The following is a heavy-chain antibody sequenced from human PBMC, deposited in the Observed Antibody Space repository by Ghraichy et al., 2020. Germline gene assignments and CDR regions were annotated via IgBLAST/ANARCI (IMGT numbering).Heavy chain of an antibody. CDR3: ARAYSGSGFFDY. CDR1: GGSVSIGTYY. CDR2: IYYSGST. D-gene: IGHD6-19*01. Sequence: SETLSLTCTVSGGSVSIGTYYWSWIRQPPGKGLEWIGYIYYSGSTNYNPSLKSRVTISVDTSKNQFSLKLSSVTAADTAVYYCARAYSGSGFFDYWGQGTLVTVSS. J-gene: IGHJ4*02. V-gene: IGHV4-61*01.